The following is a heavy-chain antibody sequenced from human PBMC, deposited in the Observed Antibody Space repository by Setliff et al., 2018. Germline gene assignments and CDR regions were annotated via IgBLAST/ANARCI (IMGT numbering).Heavy chain of an antibody. Sequence: ASVKVSCKASGYIFNTFGISWVRRAPGQGLEWIGWISPYNGDTKYAQKLQDRVTMTIDTSTSTAYVEVRSLRSDDTALYYCARSPPNRGVGQGHHMDAWGKGTSVTVSS. V-gene: IGHV1-18*01. D-gene: IGHD1-26*01. CDR1: GYIFNTFG. J-gene: IGHJ6*03. CDR3: ARSPPNRGVGQGHHMDA. CDR2: ISPYNGDT.